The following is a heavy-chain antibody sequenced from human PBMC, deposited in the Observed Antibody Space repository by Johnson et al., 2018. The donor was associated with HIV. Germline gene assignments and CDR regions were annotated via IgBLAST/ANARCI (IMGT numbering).Heavy chain of an antibody. Sequence: VQLVESGGGLVQPGGSLRLSCAASGCTFSNYWMTWVRQAPGKGLEWVSIISSSGRTIYYVDSVKGRFTISRDNAKNSLYLQMNSLRAEDTAVYYCVREEGNDILTRGDAFDIWGQGTLVTVSS. V-gene: IGHV3-48*04. J-gene: IGHJ3*02. D-gene: IGHD3-9*01. CDR1: GCTFSNYW. CDR2: ISSSGRTI. CDR3: VREEGNDILTRGDAFDI.